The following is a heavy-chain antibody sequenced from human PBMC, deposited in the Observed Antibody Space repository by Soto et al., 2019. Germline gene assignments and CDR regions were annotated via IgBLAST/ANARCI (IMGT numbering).Heavy chain of an antibody. CDR3: ARGQRFSDWFDP. CDR1: GGAINSYN. D-gene: IGHD3-3*01. V-gene: IGHV4-4*07. Sequence: SETLYLTCTVSGGAINSYNRTWIRQPAGKGLEWVGRSYSSGSTKYNPSLQSRVTMSLNTSQNQFSLRLTSVTAADTAVYDCARGQRFSDWFDPWGQGSLVTVAS. J-gene: IGHJ5*02. CDR2: SYSSGST.